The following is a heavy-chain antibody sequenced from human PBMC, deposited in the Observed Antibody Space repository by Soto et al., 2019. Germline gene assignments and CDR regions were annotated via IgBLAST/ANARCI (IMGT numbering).Heavy chain of an antibody. J-gene: IGHJ6*02. CDR1: GGSFSGYY. CDR2: VNHGGTS. CDR3: YYYDMDV. Sequence: PSETLSLTCAVHGGSFSGYYWDWIRQPPGKGLEWIGEVNHGGTSNYNPSLKSRAFMELRGLTSEDTATYYCASSLRMPGIGNYYYDMDVWGQGTTVTVSS. V-gene: IGHV4-34*01. D-gene: IGHD3-10*01.